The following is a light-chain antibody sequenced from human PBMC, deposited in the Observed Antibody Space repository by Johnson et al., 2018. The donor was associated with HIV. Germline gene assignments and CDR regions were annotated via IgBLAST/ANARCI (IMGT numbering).Light chain of an antibody. CDR2: DNN. Sequence: QSVLSQPPSASGPPGQRITISCSGSSSNIGNNYVSWYQQLPGTAPKLLIYDNNKRPSGIPDRFSGSKSGTSATLGITGLQTGDEADYYCGTWDSSLSAAVFGTGTKVTGL. CDR3: GTWDSSLSAAV. CDR1: SSNIGNNY. J-gene: IGLJ1*01. V-gene: IGLV1-51*01.